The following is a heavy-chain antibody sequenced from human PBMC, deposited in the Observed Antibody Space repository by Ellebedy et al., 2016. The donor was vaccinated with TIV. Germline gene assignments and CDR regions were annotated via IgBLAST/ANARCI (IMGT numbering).Heavy chain of an antibody. CDR1: GFTFDDYT. Sequence: GGSLRLSCAASGFTFDDYTMHWVRQAPGKGLEWVSLISWDGGSRYYADSVKGRFTVSRDSSKNSLYLQMNSLRTEDTALYLCAKDLNFGYSYAIDYWGQGTLVTVSS. J-gene: IGHJ4*02. CDR3: AKDLNFGYSYAIDY. V-gene: IGHV3-43*01. CDR2: ISWDGGSR. D-gene: IGHD5-18*01.